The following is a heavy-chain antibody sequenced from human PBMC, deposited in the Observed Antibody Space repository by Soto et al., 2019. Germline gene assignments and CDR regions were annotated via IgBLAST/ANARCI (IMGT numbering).Heavy chain of an antibody. D-gene: IGHD3-10*01. Sequence: QVQLQESGPGLVKPSETLSLTCTVSGGSISSYYWSWIRQPPGKGLEWIGFIFYSGSTSYNPSLKKPGTQTKKTSEYQFSLKLNSVTGAGTAVYYRASLIGDPVLSFDSWGQGTLVAVSS. V-gene: IGHV4-59*01. CDR3: ASLIGDPVLSFDS. CDR1: GGSISSYY. J-gene: IGHJ5*01. CDR2: IFYSGST.